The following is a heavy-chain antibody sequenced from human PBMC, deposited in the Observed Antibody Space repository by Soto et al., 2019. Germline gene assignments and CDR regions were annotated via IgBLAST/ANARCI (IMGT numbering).Heavy chain of an antibody. CDR3: AHRRPYSNSPEYFFDY. V-gene: IGHV2-5*02. CDR1: GFSLSTSGVD. Sequence: QITLKESGPTLVKPTQTLTLTCTFSGFSLSTSGVDVGWIRQPPGKALEWLALIYWDDDKHYSPSLKSRLAITKGTSKNQVVLTMTNMDPLDTATYYCAHRRPYSNSPEYFFDYWGQGTLVTVSS. D-gene: IGHD6-6*01. CDR2: IYWDDDK. J-gene: IGHJ4*02.